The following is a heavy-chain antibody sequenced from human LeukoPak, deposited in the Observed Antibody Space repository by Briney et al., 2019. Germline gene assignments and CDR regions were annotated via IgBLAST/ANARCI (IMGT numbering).Heavy chain of an antibody. J-gene: IGHJ5*02. CDR3: ARVGVTIFGVVLGWFDP. D-gene: IGHD3-3*01. CDR1: GYTFTSYG. V-gene: IGHV1-18*01. Sequence: ASVKVSCKASGYTFTSYGISWVRQAPGQGLEWMGWINAYNGNTNYAQKLQGRVTMTTDTSTSTAYMELRSLRSDDTAVYYCARVGVTIFGVVLGWFDPWGQGTLVSVSS. CDR2: INAYNGNT.